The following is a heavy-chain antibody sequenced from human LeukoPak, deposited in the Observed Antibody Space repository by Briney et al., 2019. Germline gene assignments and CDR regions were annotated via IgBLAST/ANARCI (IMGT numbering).Heavy chain of an antibody. V-gene: IGHV1-2*02. J-gene: IGHJ4*02. D-gene: IGHD1-1*01. Sequence: GASVKVSCKASVYTFTGYNIHWVRQAPGQGLKWMGWINPNGGVTNYPQKFQGRVTLTRDTSITTAYMDLSRLTSDDTAVYYCVRDVHNWNDDYWGQGTLVTVSS. CDR2: INPNGGVT. CDR1: VYTFTGYN. CDR3: VRDVHNWNDDY.